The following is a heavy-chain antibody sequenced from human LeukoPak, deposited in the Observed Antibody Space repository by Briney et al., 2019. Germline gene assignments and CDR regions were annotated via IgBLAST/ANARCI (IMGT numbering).Heavy chain of an antibody. CDR1: GYTFTSYA. J-gene: IGHJ5*02. CDR2: INAGNGNT. D-gene: IGHD3-10*01. V-gene: IGHV1-3*03. CDR3: ARNYYYGSGSYSLTP. Sequence: ASVKVSCKASGYTFTSYAMHWVRQAPGQRLEWMGWINAGNGNTKYSQEFQGRVTITRDTSASTAYMELSSLRSEDMAVYYCARNYYYGSGSYSLTPWGQGTLVTVSS.